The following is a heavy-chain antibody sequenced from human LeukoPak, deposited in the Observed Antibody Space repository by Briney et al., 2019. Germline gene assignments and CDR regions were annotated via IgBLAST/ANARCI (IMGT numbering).Heavy chain of an antibody. V-gene: IGHV4-31*03. CDR1: GGSISSGGYY. CDR2: IYYSGSA. CDR3: ARVNYGSATKEDY. J-gene: IGHJ4*02. D-gene: IGHD3-10*01. Sequence: SETLSLTCTVSGGSISSGGYYWSWIRQHPGKGLEWIGYIYYSGSAYYNPSLKSRVAISVDTSDNQFSLKLSSVTAADTAVYYCARVNYGSATKEDYWGQGTLVTVSS.